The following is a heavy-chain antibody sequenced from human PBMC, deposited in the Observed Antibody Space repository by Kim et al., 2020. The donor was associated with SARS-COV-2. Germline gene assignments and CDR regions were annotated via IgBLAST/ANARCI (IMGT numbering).Heavy chain of an antibody. CDR2: ISYDGSNK. CDR1: GFTFSSYG. V-gene: IGHV3-30*18. CDR3: AKGPVTTFVYGMDV. Sequence: GGSLRLSCAASGFTFSSYGMHWVRQAPGKGLEWVAVISYDGSNKYYADSVKGRFTISRDNSKNTLYLQMNSLRAEDTAVYYCAKGPVTTFVYGMDVWGQGTTVTVSS. J-gene: IGHJ6*02. D-gene: IGHD4-4*01.